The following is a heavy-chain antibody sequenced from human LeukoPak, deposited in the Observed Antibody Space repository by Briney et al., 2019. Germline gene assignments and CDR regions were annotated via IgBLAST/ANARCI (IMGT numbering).Heavy chain of an antibody. CDR3: ARRSNYYGSGSYSVGWFGP. J-gene: IGHJ5*02. D-gene: IGHD3-10*01. V-gene: IGHV4-59*08. CDR2: IYHSGST. CDR1: GDSISSYY. Sequence: PSETLSLTCTVSGDSISSYYWSWIRQPPGKGLEWIGYIYHSGSTNYNPSLKSRVTISVDTSKNQFSLKLSSVTAADTAVYYCARRSNYYGSGSYSVGWFGPWGQGTLVTVSS.